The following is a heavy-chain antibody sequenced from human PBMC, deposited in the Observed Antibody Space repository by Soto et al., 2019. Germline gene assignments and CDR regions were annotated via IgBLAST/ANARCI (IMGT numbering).Heavy chain of an antibody. J-gene: IGHJ4*02. CDR1: GYTFTGYY. D-gene: IGHD3-9*01. CDR2: ISPNSGGT. Sequence: ASVKVSCKASGYTFTGYYMHWVRQAPGQGLEWMGWISPNSGGTNYAQKFQGWVTMTRDTSISTAYMELSRLRSDDTAVYYCARGTELRYFDWLLSSYYFDYWGQGTLVTVSS. CDR3: ARGTELRYFDWLLSSYYFDY. V-gene: IGHV1-2*04.